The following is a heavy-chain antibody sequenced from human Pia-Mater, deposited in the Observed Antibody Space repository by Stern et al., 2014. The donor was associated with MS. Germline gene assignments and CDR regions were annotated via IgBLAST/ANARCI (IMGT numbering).Heavy chain of an antibody. CDR1: GFTFSNYG. D-gene: IGHD6-13*01. CDR2: IWFDGSNK. CDR3: ARALQLKSGHNWFDP. V-gene: IGHV3-33*01. Sequence: VQLVESGGGVVQPGRSQRLSCAASGFTFSNYGMHWARQAPGQGLEGVAFIWFDGSNKYYSDSVKGRFTISRDNSKNTLYLQMNSLRAEDTAVYYCARALQLKSGHNWFDPWGQGTLVTVSS. J-gene: IGHJ5*02.